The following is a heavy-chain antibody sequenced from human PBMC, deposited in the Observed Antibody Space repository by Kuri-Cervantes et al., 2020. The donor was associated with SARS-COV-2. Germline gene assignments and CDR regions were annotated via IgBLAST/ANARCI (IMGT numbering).Heavy chain of an antibody. V-gene: IGHV3-7*01. J-gene: IGHJ3*02. Sequence: GESLKISCAASGFSFSMYWMSWVRQAPGKGLEWVANIKKDGSEKYYVDSVKGRFTISRDNAKNSLYLQMNSLRAEDTAVYYCAREQWLELDAFDIWGKGQWSPSPQ. D-gene: IGHD6-19*01. CDR2: IKKDGSEK. CDR1: GFSFSMYW. CDR3: AREQWLELDAFDI.